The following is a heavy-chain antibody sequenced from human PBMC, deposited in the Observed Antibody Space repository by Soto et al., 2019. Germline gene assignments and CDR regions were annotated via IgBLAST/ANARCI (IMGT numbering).Heavy chain of an antibody. Sequence: PGGSLRFSCAASGFTFTDYALSWVRQAPGKGLEWVATISGIGGSTYLADSVKGRLSISRDNSKNTVSLLMNSLRAEDTAVYFCARGSSGYISSWYYFDYWGRGTLVTVSS. CDR2: ISGIGGST. CDR1: GFTFTDYA. D-gene: IGHD6-13*01. J-gene: IGHJ4*02. V-gene: IGHV3-23*01. CDR3: ARGSSGYISSWYYFDY.